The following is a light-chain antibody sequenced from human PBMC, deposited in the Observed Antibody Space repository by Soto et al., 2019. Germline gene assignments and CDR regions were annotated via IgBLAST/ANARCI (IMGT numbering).Light chain of an antibody. V-gene: IGLV2-8*01. Sequence: QSVLTQPPSASGSPGESVTISCTGTSSDVGGYNFVSWYQQYPGKAPKLMIYEVSKRPSGVPDRFSGSKSGNTASLTVSGLQAEDEADYYCSSYAGSTPYVFGTGTKVTDL. J-gene: IGLJ1*01. CDR3: SSYAGSTPYV. CDR2: EVS. CDR1: SSDVGGYNF.